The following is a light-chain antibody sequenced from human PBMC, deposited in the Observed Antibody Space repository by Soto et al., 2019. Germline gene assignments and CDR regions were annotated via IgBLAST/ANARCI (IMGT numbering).Light chain of an antibody. CDR2: GAT. CDR1: QNIRNW. CDR3: QKYDDY. J-gene: IGKJ4*01. V-gene: IGKV1-5*01. Sequence: DIPMTQSPSTLSASVGDRVTITCRTSQNIRNWLAWYQQRPGKAPRLLIYGATTLESGVPSRFSGSGSGTEFTLTISSLQPDDFATYYYQKYDDYFGGGTRVELK.